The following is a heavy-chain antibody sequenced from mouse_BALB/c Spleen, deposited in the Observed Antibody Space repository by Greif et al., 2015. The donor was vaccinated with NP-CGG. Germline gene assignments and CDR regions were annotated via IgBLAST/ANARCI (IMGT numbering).Heavy chain of an antibody. Sequence: VQLQQSGAELVRPGALVKLSCKASGFNIKDYYMHWVKQRPEQGLEWIGWIDPENGNTIYDPKFQGKASITADTSSNTAYLQLSSLTSEDTAVYYCARGDYDDYWGQGTTLTVSS. V-gene: IGHV14-1*02. CDR2: IDPENGNT. CDR1: GFNIKDYY. J-gene: IGHJ2*01. D-gene: IGHD2-4*01. CDR3: ARGDYDDY.